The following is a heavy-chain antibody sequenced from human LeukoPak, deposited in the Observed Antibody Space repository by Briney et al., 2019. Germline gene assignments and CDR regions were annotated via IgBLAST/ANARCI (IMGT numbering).Heavy chain of an antibody. Sequence: ASVKVSCKASGYTFTSYGISWVRQAPGQGLEWMGWISAYNGNTNYAQKLQGRVTMTTDTSTSTAYMELRSLRSDDTAVYYCARYSGSSGGPHYYYYGMDVWGQGTTVTVSS. V-gene: IGHV1-18*01. CDR2: ISAYNGNT. CDR1: GYTFTSYG. D-gene: IGHD1-26*01. CDR3: ARYSGSSGGPHYYYYGMDV. J-gene: IGHJ6*02.